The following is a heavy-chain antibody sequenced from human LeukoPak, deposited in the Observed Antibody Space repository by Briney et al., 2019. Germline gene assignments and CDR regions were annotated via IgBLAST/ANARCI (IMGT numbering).Heavy chain of an antibody. CDR3: ARAVAPLYYFDY. V-gene: IGHV4-39*07. CDR1: GGSISSSSYY. CDR2: IYHSGST. Sequence: PSETLSLTCTVSGGSISSSSYYWGWIRQPPGKGLEWIGSIYHSGSTYYNPSLKGRVTISVDTSKNQFSLKLSSVTAADTAVYYCARAVAPLYYFDYWGQGTLVTVSS. J-gene: IGHJ4*02. D-gene: IGHD6-19*01.